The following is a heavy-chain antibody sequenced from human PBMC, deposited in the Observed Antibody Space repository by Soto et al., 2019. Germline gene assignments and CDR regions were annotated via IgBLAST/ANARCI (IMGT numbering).Heavy chain of an antibody. CDR3: ARGGSSYGDYDL. CDR1: GGSMSSHY. J-gene: IGHJ5*02. V-gene: IGHV4-59*11. CDR2: IYYSGST. Sequence: QVQLQESGPGLLKPSETLSLTCTVSGGSMSSHYWSWIRQPPGKGLEWIGYIYYSGSTNYNPSLKSRVNISVDTSKNQFSLKLNSVTAADTAVYYCARGGSSYGDYDLWGQGTLVTVSS. D-gene: IGHD4-17*01.